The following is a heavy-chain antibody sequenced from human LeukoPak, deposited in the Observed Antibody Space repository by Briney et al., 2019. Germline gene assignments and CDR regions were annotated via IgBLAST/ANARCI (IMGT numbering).Heavy chain of an antibody. J-gene: IGHJ4*02. D-gene: IGHD4-11*01. CDR3: ARDQSRSNYSPRSY. CDR2: ISYDGSNK. V-gene: IGHV3-30-3*01. CDR1: GFTFSSYA. Sequence: GGSLRLSCAASGFTFSSYAMHWVRQAPGKGLEWVAVISYDGSNKYYADSVKGRFTISRDNSKNTLYLQMNSLRAEDTAVYYCARDQSRSNYSPRSYWGQGPRVTVPP.